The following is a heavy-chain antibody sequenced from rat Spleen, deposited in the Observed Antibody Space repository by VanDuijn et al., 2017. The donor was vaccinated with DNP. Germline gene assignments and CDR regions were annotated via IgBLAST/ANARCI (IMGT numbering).Heavy chain of an antibody. CDR3: ARQGSYVSRYAMDA. D-gene: IGHD1-2*01. CDR2: ISPSGGNT. CDR1: GFAFSNYG. Sequence: EVELVESGGGLVQPGRSLKLSCAASGFAFSNYGMHWIRQAPTKGLEWVASISPSGGNTYYRDSVRGRFTISRANPKSTLYLQMSSLRSADMATYYCARQGSYVSRYAMDAWGQGTSVTVSS. J-gene: IGHJ4*01. V-gene: IGHV5-19*01.